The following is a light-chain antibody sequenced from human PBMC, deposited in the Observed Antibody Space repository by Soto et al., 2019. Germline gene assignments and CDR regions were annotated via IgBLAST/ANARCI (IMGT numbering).Light chain of an antibody. CDR1: QSISSW. V-gene: IGKV1-5*03. J-gene: IGKJ4*01. CDR2: KAS. Sequence: DIQMTQSPSTLSASVGDRITITCRASQSISSWLAWYHQKPGKAPKLLIYKASSLEVGVPSRFSGSGSGTDFTLTISSLQPDDFAAYYCQQYHSYSLTFGGGTKVDIK. CDR3: QQYHSYSLT.